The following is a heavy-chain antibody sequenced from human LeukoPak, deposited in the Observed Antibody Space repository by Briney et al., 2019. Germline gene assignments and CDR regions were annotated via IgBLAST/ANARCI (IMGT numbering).Heavy chain of an antibody. CDR3: AGTNYYDSSDAFDI. J-gene: IGHJ3*02. CDR2: IYYSGST. V-gene: IGHV4-31*03. D-gene: IGHD3-22*01. Sequence: SQTLSLTCTVSGGSISSGGYYWSWIRQHPGKGLEWIGYIYYSGSTYYNPSLKSRVTISIDTSKNQFSLKLSSVTAADTAVYYCAGTNYYDSSDAFDIWGQGTMVTVSS. CDR1: GGSISSGGYY.